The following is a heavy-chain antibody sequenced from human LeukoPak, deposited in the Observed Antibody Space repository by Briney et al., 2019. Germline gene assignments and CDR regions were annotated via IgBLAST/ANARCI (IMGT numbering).Heavy chain of an antibody. V-gene: IGHV1-18*01. CDR3: ARDLGYCSTTSCLRNWFDP. Sequence: ASVKVSCKASGYTFTSYGISWVRRAPGQGLEWMGWISAYNSNTNYAQKLQGRVTMTTDTSTSTVYMELRSLRSDDTAVYYCARDLGYCSTTSCLRNWFDPWGQGTLVTVSS. CDR1: GYTFTSYG. CDR2: ISAYNSNT. J-gene: IGHJ5*02. D-gene: IGHD2-2*01.